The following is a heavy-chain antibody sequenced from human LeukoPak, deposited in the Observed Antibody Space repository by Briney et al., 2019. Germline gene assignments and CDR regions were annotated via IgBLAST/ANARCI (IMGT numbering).Heavy chain of an antibody. V-gene: IGHV3-66*04. D-gene: IGHD5-12*01. J-gene: IGHJ4*02. Sequence: GGSLRLSCAASGFTFSSYAMSWVRQAPGKGLEWVSVIYSGGSTYYADSVKGRFTISRDNSKNTLYLQMNSLRAEDTAVYYCAVQVGATADYWGQGTLVTVSS. CDR2: IYSGGST. CDR3: AVQVGATADY. CDR1: GFTFSSYA.